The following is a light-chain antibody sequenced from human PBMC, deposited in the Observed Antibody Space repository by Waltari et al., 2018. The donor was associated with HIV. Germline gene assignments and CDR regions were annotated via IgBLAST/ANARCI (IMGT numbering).Light chain of an antibody. V-gene: IGLV1-40*01. CDR2: GFE. CDR1: TSNIGEDYY. Sequence: QSVLMPPTSVSGAPGQRVTISCTGYTSNIGEDYYVHRYQQIPGTAPKLLISGFEKRPAGFPNRFFATESGRSACVTITVIGAGEGADYSRQSYEVTRRDAVVFGGGTELTVL. J-gene: IGLJ2*01. CDR3: QSYEVTRRDAVV.